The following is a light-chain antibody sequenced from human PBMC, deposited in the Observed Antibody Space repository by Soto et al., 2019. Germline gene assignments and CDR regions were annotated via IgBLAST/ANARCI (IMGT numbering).Light chain of an antibody. J-gene: IGKJ1*01. V-gene: IGKV3-20*01. CDR2: GAS. Sequence: EIVLTQSPGTLSLSPGERATLSCRASQSVSSSYLAWYQQKPGQAPRLLIYGASSRATGIPDRFSGSGSGTDFTLTISRLEAEDVALYYCQQYGSSPPTFGQGTKVEIK. CDR3: QQYGSSPPT. CDR1: QSVSSSY.